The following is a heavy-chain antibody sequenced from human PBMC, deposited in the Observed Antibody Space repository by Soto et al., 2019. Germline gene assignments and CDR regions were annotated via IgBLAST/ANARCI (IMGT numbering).Heavy chain of an antibody. D-gene: IGHD4-17*01. CDR3: ARENGDYVRRFGGSGRKYYYYYGMDV. V-gene: IGHV4-61*01. CDR1: GGSVSSGSYY. Sequence: SETLSLTCTVSGGSVSSGSYYWSWIRQPPGKGLEWIGYIYYSGSTNYNPSLKSRVTISVDTSKNQFSLKLSSVTAADTAVYYCARENGDYVRRFGGSGRKYYYYYGMDVWGQGTTVTVSS. CDR2: IYYSGST. J-gene: IGHJ6*02.